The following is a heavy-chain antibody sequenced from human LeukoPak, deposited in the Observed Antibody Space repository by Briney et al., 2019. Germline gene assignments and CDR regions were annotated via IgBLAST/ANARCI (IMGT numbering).Heavy chain of an antibody. Sequence: SETLSLTCTVSGGSISSSSYYWGWIRQPPGKGLEWIGSIYYSGSTYYNPSLKSRVTISVDTSKNQYSLKLSSVTAADTAVYYCARPGYSSGWYYFDYWGQGTLVTVSS. CDR1: GGSISSSSYY. D-gene: IGHD6-19*01. V-gene: IGHV4-39*01. CDR3: ARPGYSSGWYYFDY. CDR2: IYYSGST. J-gene: IGHJ4*02.